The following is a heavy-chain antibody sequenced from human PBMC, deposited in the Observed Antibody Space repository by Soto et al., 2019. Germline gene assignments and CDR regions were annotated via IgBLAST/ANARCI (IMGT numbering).Heavy chain of an antibody. Sequence: SETLSLTCTVSGGSISSYYLSWIRQPPGKGLEWIGYTYYSGSTNYNPSLKSRVTISVDTSKNQFSLKLSSVTAADTAVYYCARHSKLRVTAFDYWGQGTLVTVSS. CDR2: TYYSGST. CDR3: ARHSKLRVTAFDY. CDR1: GGSISSYY. D-gene: IGHD2-21*02. V-gene: IGHV4-59*01. J-gene: IGHJ4*02.